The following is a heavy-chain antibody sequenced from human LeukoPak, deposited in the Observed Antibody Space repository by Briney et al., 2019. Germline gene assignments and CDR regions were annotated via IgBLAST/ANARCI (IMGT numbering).Heavy chain of an antibody. V-gene: IGHV3-23*01. CDR1: GFTFSSYA. Sequence: PGGSLRLSCAASGFTFSSYAMSWVRQAPGKGPEWVSAISGSGGSTYYADSVKGRFTISRDNSKNTLYLQMNSLRAEDTAVYYCAKGKGSSWYRKNYFDYWGQGTLVTVSS. D-gene: IGHD6-13*01. J-gene: IGHJ4*02. CDR3: AKGKGSSWYRKNYFDY. CDR2: ISGSGGST.